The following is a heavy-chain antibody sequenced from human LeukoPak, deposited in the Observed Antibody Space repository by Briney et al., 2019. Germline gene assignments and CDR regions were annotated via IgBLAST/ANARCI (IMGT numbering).Heavy chain of an antibody. CDR2: IKQDGSEK. Sequence: GGSLRLSCVASGFTFTNAWMSWVRQAPGKGLEWVANIKQDGSEKYYVDSVKGRFTISRDNAKNSLYLQMNSLRAEDTAVYYCARGDWFDPWGQGTLVTVSS. V-gene: IGHV3-7*04. CDR3: ARGDWFDP. CDR1: GFTFTNAW. J-gene: IGHJ5*02.